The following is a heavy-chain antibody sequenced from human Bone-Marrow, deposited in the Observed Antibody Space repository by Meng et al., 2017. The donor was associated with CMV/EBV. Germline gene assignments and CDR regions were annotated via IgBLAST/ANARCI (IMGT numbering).Heavy chain of an antibody. CDR3: ARGRRPRYCSSTSCSHYYYYGMDG. D-gene: IGHD2-2*01. V-gene: IGHV4-34*01. Sequence: SETLSLTCAVYGGSFSGYYWSWIRQPPGKGLEWIGEINHSGSTNYNPSLKSRVTISVDTSKNQFSLKLSSVTAADTAVYYCARGRRPRYCSSTSCSHYYYYGMDGWGQGTTVTVSS. J-gene: IGHJ6*02. CDR1: GGSFSGYY. CDR2: INHSGST.